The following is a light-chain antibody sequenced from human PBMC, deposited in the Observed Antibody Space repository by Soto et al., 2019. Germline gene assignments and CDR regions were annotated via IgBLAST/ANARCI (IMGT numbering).Light chain of an antibody. CDR1: QSVSSN. CDR2: GAS. Sequence: EVVMTQSPATLSVSPGERATLSCRASQSVSSNLAWYQQKPGQAPRLFIYGASTRATGIPDRFSGSGSGTDFTLTISRLEPEDFAVYYCQQYGSSPQTFGQGTKVDIK. J-gene: IGKJ1*01. CDR3: QQYGSSPQT. V-gene: IGKV3-20*01.